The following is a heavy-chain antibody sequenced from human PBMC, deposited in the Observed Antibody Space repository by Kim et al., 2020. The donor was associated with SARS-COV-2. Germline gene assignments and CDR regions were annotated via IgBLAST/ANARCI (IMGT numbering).Heavy chain of an antibody. D-gene: IGHD3-22*01. J-gene: IGHJ4*02. CDR3: TKWASGYSANPSDY. Sequence: GGSLRLSCAASGFSFSSYGMAWVRQAPGKGLECVSGISSNGGITRYADSVKGRFTISRDSSKNTLYLQMDSLRAEDTAVYYCTKWASGYSANPSDYWGQGTLVTVSS. V-gene: IGHV3-23*01. CDR1: GFSFSSYG. CDR2: ISSNGGIT.